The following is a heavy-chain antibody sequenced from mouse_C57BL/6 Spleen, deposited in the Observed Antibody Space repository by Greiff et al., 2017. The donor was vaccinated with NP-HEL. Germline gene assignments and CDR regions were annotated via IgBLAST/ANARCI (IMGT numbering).Heavy chain of an antibody. CDR1: GYAFSSSW. J-gene: IGHJ2*01. CDR3: ARGGLGSSFDY. Sequence: QVQLQQSGPELVKPGASVKISCKASGYAFSSSWMNWVKQRPGKGLEWIGRIYPGDGDTNYNGKFKGKATLTADKSSSTAYMQLSSLTTEDSAVYFCARGGLGSSFDYWGQGTTLTVSS. V-gene: IGHV1-82*01. CDR2: IYPGDGDT. D-gene: IGHD1-1*01.